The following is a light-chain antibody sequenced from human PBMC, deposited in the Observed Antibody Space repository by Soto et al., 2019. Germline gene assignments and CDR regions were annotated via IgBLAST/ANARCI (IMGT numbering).Light chain of an antibody. CDR1: SSNIGAGYD. Sequence: QSVLTQPPSVSGAPGQRVTISCTGSSSNIGAGYDVHWYQQLPGTAPKLLIYGNSNRPSGVPDQFSGSKSGTSASLAITGLQAGDEADYYCQSYDSSLSGYVFGTGTKLTVL. J-gene: IGLJ1*01. CDR3: QSYDSSLSGYV. V-gene: IGLV1-40*01. CDR2: GNS.